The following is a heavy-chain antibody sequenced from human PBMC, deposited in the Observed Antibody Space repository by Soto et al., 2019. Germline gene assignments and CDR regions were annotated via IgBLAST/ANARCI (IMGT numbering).Heavy chain of an antibody. CDR3: ARVSGWDAFDI. D-gene: IGHD6-19*01. CDR2: ISSSSSYI. CDR1: GFTFSSYS. J-gene: IGHJ3*02. Sequence: EVQLVESGGGLVKPGGSLRLSCAASGFTFSSYSMNWVRQAPGKGLEWVSFISSSSSYIYYADSVKGRFTISRDNAKKSLYLQVNSLRADDTAVYYCARVSGWDAFDIWGQGTMVTVSS. V-gene: IGHV3-21*01.